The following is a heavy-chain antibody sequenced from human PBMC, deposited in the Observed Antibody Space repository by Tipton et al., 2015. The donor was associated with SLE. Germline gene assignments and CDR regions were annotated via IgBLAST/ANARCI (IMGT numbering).Heavy chain of an antibody. CDR1: GYSISSGYY. CDR2: IDHSGST. D-gene: IGHD3-10*01. CDR3: ARDSKLSMVQGVQGRFDY. Sequence: TLSLTCAVSGYSISSGYYWGWIRQPPGKGLEWIGSIDHSGSTYYNPSLKSRVTISVDTSMNQFSLKLSSVTAADTAVYYCARDSKLSMVQGVQGRFDYWGQGTLVTVPS. J-gene: IGHJ4*02. V-gene: IGHV4-38-2*02.